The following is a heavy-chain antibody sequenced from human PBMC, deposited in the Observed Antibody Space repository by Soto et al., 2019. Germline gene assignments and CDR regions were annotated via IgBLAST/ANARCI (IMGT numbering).Heavy chain of an antibody. J-gene: IGHJ4*02. CDR2: IDYSGTF. D-gene: IGHD1-1*01. V-gene: IGHV4-39*01. Sequence: QLQLQESGPGLVKPSETLSLTCNASGGSVSSSDSAWGWIRQSPGKGLEWIGTIDYSGTFYYIPSLKSRITISTETTRNQISLKMTSVTAADTAVYYCARHVHNQGFEYYFDSWGQGTLVTVSS. CDR1: GGSVSSSDSA. CDR3: ARHVHNQGFEYYFDS.